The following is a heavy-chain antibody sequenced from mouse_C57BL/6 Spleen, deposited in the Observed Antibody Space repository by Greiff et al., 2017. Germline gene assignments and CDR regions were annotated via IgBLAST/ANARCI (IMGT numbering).Heavy chain of an antibody. CDR2: INPSNGGT. CDR1: GYTFTSYW. J-gene: IGHJ3*01. D-gene: IGHD2-4*01. V-gene: IGHV1-53*01. CDR3: AREAGYDYDPDWFAY. Sequence: QVQLKQPGTELVKPGASVKLSCKASGYTFTSYWMHWVKQRPGQGLEWIGNINPSNGGTNYNEKFKSKATLTVDKSSSTAYMQLSSLTSEGSAVYYCAREAGYDYDPDWFAYWGQGTLVTVSA.